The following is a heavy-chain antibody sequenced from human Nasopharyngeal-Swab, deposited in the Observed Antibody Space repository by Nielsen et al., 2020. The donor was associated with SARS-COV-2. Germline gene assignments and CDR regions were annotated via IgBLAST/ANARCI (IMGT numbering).Heavy chain of an antibody. CDR1: GFTFSPYT. D-gene: IGHD5-12*01. Sequence: GESLKISCATSGFTFSPYTMTWVRQAPGKGLQWVSYITSGNSVQYADAARGRFTISRDNANNSLYLQMNSLPAEDTAVYYCARERGGGYGDYWGQGTLVTVSS. CDR3: ARERGGGYGDY. CDR2: ITSGNSV. V-gene: IGHV3-21*05. J-gene: IGHJ4*02.